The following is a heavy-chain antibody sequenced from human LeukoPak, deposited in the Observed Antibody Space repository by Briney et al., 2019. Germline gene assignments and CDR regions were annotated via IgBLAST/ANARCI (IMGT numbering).Heavy chain of an antibody. D-gene: IGHD3-22*01. V-gene: IGHV1-46*01. CDR1: GYTFTTYY. CDR3: ARGPPGRVYDSSKKGLFDP. J-gene: IGHJ5*02. Sequence: ASVKVSCKASGYTFTTYYMHWVRQAPGQGLEWMGVINPSGSSTTYARKFQGRVTMTRDTSTSTVYMELSSLRSEDTATYYCARGPPGRVYDSSKKGLFDPWGQGTLVTVSS. CDR2: INPSGSST.